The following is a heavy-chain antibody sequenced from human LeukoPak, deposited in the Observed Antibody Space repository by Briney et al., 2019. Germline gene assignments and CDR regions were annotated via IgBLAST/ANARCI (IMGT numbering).Heavy chain of an antibody. CDR1: GFTFSSYN. CDR2: ISSSSSYI. V-gene: IGHV3-21*01. CDR3: ARERNTAIVTAFDV. D-gene: IGHD5-18*01. Sequence: PGGSLRLSCAASGFTFSSYNMNWVRQAPGKGLEWASSISSSSSYIYYPDALKGRFTISRDNAKNSLYLQMNSLRVEDTAVYFCARERNTAIVTAFDVWGQGTMVTVSS. J-gene: IGHJ3*01.